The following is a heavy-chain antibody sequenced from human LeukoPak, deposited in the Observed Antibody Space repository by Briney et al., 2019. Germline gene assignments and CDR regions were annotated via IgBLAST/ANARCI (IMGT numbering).Heavy chain of an antibody. D-gene: IGHD6-13*01. CDR3: AREISSWYRTEGRFDP. CDR1: GFTFSNYW. J-gene: IGHJ5*02. CDR2: IKQDGSEK. V-gene: IGHV3-7*01. Sequence: GGSLRLSCAASGFTFSNYWMSWVRQAPGSGLEWVANIKQDGSEKDYVDSVNGRFTISRDNAKNSLYLQMNSLRGEDTAVYYCAREISSWYRTEGRFDPWSQGTLVTVSS.